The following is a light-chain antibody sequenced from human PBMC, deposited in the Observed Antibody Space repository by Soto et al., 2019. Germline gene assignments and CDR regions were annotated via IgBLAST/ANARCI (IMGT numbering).Light chain of an antibody. Sequence: QPVLTQPPSVSGAPGQRVTISCTGSSSNIGAGYDVHWYQQLPGTAPKLLIYGDSNRPSGVPDRFSGSKSGTSTSLAITGLQAEDEADYYCQSYDNSLSGSLFGTGTKVTVL. J-gene: IGLJ1*01. CDR1: SSNIGAGYD. CDR2: GDS. V-gene: IGLV1-40*01. CDR3: QSYDNSLSGSL.